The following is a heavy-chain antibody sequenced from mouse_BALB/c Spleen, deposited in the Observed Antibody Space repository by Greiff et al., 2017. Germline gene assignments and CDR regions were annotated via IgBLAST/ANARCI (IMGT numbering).Heavy chain of an antibody. V-gene: IGHV10-1*02. CDR1: GFTFNTYA. D-gene: IGHD2-14*01. Sequence: DVMLVESGGGLVQPKGSLKLSCAASGFTFNTYAMNWVRQAPGKGLEWVARIRSKSNNYATYYADSVKDRFTISRDDSQSMLYLQMNNLKTEDTAMYYCVRHDYRYGGAMDYWGQGTSVTVSS. CDR2: IRSKSNNYAT. J-gene: IGHJ4*01. CDR3: VRHDYRYGGAMDY.